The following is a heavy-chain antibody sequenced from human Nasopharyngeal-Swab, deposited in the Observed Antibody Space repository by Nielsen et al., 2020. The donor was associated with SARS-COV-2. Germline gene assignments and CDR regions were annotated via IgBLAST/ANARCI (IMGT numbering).Heavy chain of an antibody. J-gene: IGHJ4*02. V-gene: IGHV3-33*01. Sequence: WIRQPPGKGPEWVAVIWYDGSNKYYADSVKGRFTISRDNSKNTLYLQMNSLRAEDTAVYYCAREQMITFGGVIVTGYFDYWGQGTLVTVSS. D-gene: IGHD3-16*02. CDR3: AREQMITFGGVIVTGYFDY. CDR2: IWYDGSNK.